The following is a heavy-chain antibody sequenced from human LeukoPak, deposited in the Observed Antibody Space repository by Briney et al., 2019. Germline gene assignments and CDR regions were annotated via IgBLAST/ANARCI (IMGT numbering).Heavy chain of an antibody. CDR1: GGSITSSSYY. V-gene: IGHV4-39*07. CDR3: ARDRGWYYDSSGYSTHFDI. CDR2: IYYTGGT. Sequence: SETLSLTCSVSGGSITSSSYYWGWIRQPPEKGLEWIGSIYYTGGTNYSPSLKSRVTISVDTSKNQFSLKLSSVTAADTAVYYCARDRGWYYDSSGYSTHFDIWGQGTMVTVSS. J-gene: IGHJ3*02. D-gene: IGHD3-22*01.